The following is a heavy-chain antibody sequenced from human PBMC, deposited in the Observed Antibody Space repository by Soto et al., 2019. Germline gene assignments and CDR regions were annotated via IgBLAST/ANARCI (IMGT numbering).Heavy chain of an antibody. CDR3: ARDPHEFWTSYFLDP. J-gene: IGHJ5*02. Sequence: ASVKVSCKASGYPFDTYGINWVRQAPGQRPEWMGWISAYNGQTDYAQNFQGRVTMATDTSTNTAYMELRNLRSDDTAVYYCARDPHEFWTSYFLDPWGPGTLVTVSS. V-gene: IGHV1-18*01. D-gene: IGHD3-3*01. CDR1: GYPFDTYG. CDR2: ISAYNGQT.